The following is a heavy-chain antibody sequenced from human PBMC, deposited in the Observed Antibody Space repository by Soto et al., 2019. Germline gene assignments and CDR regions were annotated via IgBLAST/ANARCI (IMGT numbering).Heavy chain of an antibody. J-gene: IGHJ3*02. CDR1: GFTFSNYW. CDR3: ARTTAFEI. CDR2: IKEDGSEK. V-gene: IGHV3-7*05. Sequence: EVQLVESGGGLVQPGGSLRLSCAASGFTFSNYWMSWVRQAPGKGLEWVANIKEDGSEKNYVDSVKGRFTISRDNAKNSLYLQMNSLRAEDTAMYYCARTTAFEIWGQGTMVTVSS. D-gene: IGHD1-1*01.